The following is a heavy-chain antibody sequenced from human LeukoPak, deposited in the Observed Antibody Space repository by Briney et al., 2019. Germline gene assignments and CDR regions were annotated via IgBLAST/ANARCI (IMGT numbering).Heavy chain of an antibody. J-gene: IGHJ6*02. D-gene: IGHD3-3*01. CDR2: INPDGSER. CDR3: ASGQNDFWSGHEYYYYYYGMDV. V-gene: IGHV3-7*01. Sequence: GGSLRLSCAASGFSFSSYYMSWVRQAPGKGLEWVALINPDGSERYYVDSVKGRFTISRDNAKNSLYLQMNSLRDEDTAVYYCASGQNDFWSGHEYYYYYYGMDVWGQGTTVTVSS. CDR1: GFSFSSYY.